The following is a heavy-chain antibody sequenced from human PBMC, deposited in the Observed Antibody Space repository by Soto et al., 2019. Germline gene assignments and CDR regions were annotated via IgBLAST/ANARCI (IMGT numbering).Heavy chain of an antibody. CDR3: ARGWFGPDV. Sequence: EVQLVESGGGLVQPGGSLRLSCAASGFTFSGRSMHWVRQAPGKGLVWVSGIDNAGTDSTYADSVKGRFTRSRDNAKNTLYRQMNSLRVEDTAVYYCARGWFGPDVWGKGTTVTVSS. CDR2: IDNAGTDS. CDR1: GFTFSGRS. V-gene: IGHV3-74*01. D-gene: IGHD3-10*01. J-gene: IGHJ6*04.